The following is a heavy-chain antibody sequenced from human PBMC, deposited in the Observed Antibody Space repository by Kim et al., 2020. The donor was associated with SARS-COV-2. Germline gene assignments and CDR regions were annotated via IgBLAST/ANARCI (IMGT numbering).Heavy chain of an antibody. CDR2: INAGNGNT. J-gene: IGHJ5*02. D-gene: IGHD6-13*01. Sequence: ASVKVSCKASGYTFTNYIIHWVRQAPGQRLEWMGWINAGNGNTRYSQEFQGRVTVSRDTSASTAYMELSSLRSEDTAVYYCASDRGSSSLWGWLDPWGQGTLVTVSS. CDR3: ASDRGSSSLWGWLDP. V-gene: IGHV1-3*01. CDR1: GYTFTNYI.